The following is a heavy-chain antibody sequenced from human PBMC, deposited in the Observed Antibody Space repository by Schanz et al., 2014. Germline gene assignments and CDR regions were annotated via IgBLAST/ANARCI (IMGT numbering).Heavy chain of an antibody. CDR1: GFTFSDYF. D-gene: IGHD1-26*01. CDR2: ISSSGTST. V-gene: IGHV3-11*04. J-gene: IGHJ4*02. CDR3: ARRYSGRYCFDY. Sequence: VHLVESGGGLVQPGGSLRLSCSASGFTFSDYFMTWIRQAPGKGLEWLSYISSSGTSTYYADSVKGRFTISRDNAKNSLSLQMDRLRDEDTAVYYCARRYSGRYCFDYWGQGTLVTVSS.